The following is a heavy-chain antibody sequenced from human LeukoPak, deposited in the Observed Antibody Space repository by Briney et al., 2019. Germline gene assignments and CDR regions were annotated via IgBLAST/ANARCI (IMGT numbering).Heavy chain of an antibody. CDR1: GFMFEDYA. CDR3: ARDREEEAFGADYYFDY. Sequence: GGSLRLSCVASGFMFEDYAMHWVRRPPGKGLEWVSLITGDGSRTYYADSVKGRFSISRDNSKNSLYLQMNGLRSEDTALYYCARDREEEAFGADYYFDYWGQGNLVTVSS. CDR2: ITGDGSRT. V-gene: IGHV3-43*02. D-gene: IGHD3-3*02. J-gene: IGHJ4*02.